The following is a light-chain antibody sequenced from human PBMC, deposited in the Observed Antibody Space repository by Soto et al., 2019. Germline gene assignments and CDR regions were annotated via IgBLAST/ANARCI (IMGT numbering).Light chain of an antibody. V-gene: IGLV2-14*03. Sequence: QSVLTQPASVSGSPGQSSTRSCRVTGRDVGSYDRVSWYQQHPGKAPKLIIYEVSYRPSGVSNRFSGSKSGNTASLTISGLQADDETDYYCCSYTTSATYVFGTGTKVTVL. CDR2: EVS. CDR3: CSYTTSATYV. CDR1: GRDVGSYDR. J-gene: IGLJ1*01.